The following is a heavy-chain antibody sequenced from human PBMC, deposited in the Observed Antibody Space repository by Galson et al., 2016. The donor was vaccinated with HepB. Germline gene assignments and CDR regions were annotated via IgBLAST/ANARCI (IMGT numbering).Heavy chain of an antibody. CDR2: IRSRTYGETT. CDR3: SRDSPTTGGFDS. CDR1: GFTFDDYA. J-gene: IGHJ4*02. V-gene: IGHV3-49*03. D-gene: IGHD1-26*01. Sequence: SLRLSCALSGFTFDDYAMGWFRQAPGKGLEWVAFIRSRTYGETTEYAASVKGRFTISRDDSKSIAYLQMNSPKTEDTAVYYCSRDSPTTGGFDSWGQGTLVTVSS.